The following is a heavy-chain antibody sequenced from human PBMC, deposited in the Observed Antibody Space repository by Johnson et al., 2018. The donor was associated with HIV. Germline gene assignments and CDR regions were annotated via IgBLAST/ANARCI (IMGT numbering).Heavy chain of an antibody. CDR1: GFTFSSYA. D-gene: IGHD3-16*01. CDR3: AREGGIRGPSPGDAFDI. Sequence: QVQLVESGGGVVQPGRSLRLSCAASGFTFSSYAMHWVRQAPGKGLEWVAVISYDGSNKYYADSVKGRFTISRDNSKNTLYLQMNSLRAEDTAVYYCAREGGIRGPSPGDAFDIWGQGTMVTGSS. J-gene: IGHJ3*02. V-gene: IGHV3-30-3*01. CDR2: ISYDGSNK.